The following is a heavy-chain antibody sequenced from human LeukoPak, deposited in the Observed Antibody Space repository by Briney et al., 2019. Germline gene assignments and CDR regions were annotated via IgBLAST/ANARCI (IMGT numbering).Heavy chain of an antibody. D-gene: IGHD3-22*01. CDR3: ARGTMNYYDSSGYLY. Sequence: SETLSLTCAVSVYSMSRGYYWGSIRQPPGKGLEWIGRIYHSGRTYYNPSLKSRVTISVDTSKNQFSLKLSSVTAADTAVYYCARGTMNYYDSSGYLYWGQGTLVTVSS. V-gene: IGHV4-38-2*01. CDR2: IYHSGRT. CDR1: VYSMSRGYY. J-gene: IGHJ4*02.